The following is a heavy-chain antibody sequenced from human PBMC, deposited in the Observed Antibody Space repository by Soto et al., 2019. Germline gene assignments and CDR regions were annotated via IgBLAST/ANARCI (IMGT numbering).Heavy chain of an antibody. D-gene: IGHD3-3*01. CDR3: ASDFWSGSPNYYYGMDV. J-gene: IGHJ6*02. CDR2: ISAYNGNT. V-gene: IGHV1-18*04. CDR1: GYTFTSYG. Sequence: ASVKVSCKASGYTFTSYGISWVRQAPGQGLEWMGWISAYNGNTNYAQKLQGRVTMTTDTSTSTAYMELRSLRSEDTAVYYCASDFWSGSPNYYYGMDVWGQGTTVTVSS.